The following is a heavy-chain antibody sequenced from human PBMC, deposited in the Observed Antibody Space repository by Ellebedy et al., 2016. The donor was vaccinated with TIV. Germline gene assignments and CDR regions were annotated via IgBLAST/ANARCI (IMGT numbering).Heavy chain of an antibody. V-gene: IGHV1-46*01. J-gene: IGHJ6*02. D-gene: IGHD5-12*01. Sequence: AASVKVSCKASGYTFTGYYIFWVRQAPGQGLEWMGTNHPSGGSTNYAQKFQGRVTMTRDTSTSTVYMELSSLRSEDTAMYYCARVLVATSNYGMDVWGQGTTVTVSS. CDR3: ARVLVATSNYGMDV. CDR1: GYTFTGYY. CDR2: NHPSGGST.